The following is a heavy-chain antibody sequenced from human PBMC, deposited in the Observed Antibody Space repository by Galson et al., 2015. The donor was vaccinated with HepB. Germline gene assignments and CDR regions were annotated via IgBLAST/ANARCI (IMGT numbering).Heavy chain of an antibody. V-gene: IGHV1-2*06. CDR1: GYTFIAYY. CDR2: LNPNTGDT. J-gene: IGHJ4*02. CDR3: ARAVRNQLLSEY. Sequence: SVKVSCKAFGYTFIAYYIRWVRQAPGQGLEWMGRLNPNTGDTNYAQKFQGRVTMTRDTSINTACMELTSLRSEDTAVYYCARAVRNQLLSEYWGQGTLVTVSS. D-gene: IGHD1-26*01.